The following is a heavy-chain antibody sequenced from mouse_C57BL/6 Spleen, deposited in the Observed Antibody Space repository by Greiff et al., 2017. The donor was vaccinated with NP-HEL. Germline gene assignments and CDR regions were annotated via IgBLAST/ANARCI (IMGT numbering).Heavy chain of an antibody. Sequence: QVQLQQSGAELVRPGTSVKVSCKASGYAFTNYLIEWVKQRPGQGLEWIGVINPGSGSTNYNEKFKGKATLTADKSSSTAYMQLSSLTSEDSAVYFCARSRTYWGQGTTLTVSS. V-gene: IGHV1-54*01. CDR2: INPGSGST. J-gene: IGHJ2*01. CDR3: ARSRTY. CDR1: GYAFTNYL.